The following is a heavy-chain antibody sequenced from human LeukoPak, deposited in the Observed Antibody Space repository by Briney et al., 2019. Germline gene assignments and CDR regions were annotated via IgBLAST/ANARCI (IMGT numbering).Heavy chain of an antibody. CDR1: GFTFSSYA. J-gene: IGHJ6*02. CDR2: ISYDGSNK. V-gene: IGHV3-30-3*01. D-gene: IGHD3-3*01. Sequence: GGSLRLSCAASGFTFSSYAMHWVRQAPGKGLEWVAVISYDGSNKYYADSVKGRFTISRDNSKNTLYLQMNSLRAVDTAVYYCARADYDFWSGYSQYYYYYGMDVWGQGTTVTVSS. CDR3: ARADYDFWSGYSQYYYYYGMDV.